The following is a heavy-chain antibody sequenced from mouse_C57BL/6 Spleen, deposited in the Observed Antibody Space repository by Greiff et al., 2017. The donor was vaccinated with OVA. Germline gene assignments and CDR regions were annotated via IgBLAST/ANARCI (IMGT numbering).Heavy chain of an antibody. V-gene: IGHV2-6-1*01. D-gene: IGHD1-1*01. CDR1: GFSLTSYG. J-gene: IGHJ4*01. Sequence: QVQLKESGPGLVAPSQSLSITCTVSGFSLTSYGVHWVRQPPGKGLEWLVVIWSDGSTTYNSALKSRLSISKDNSKSQVFLKMNSLQTYDTAMYYCARHPYYYGSSSPFAMDYWGLGTSGTVSS. CDR3: ARHPYYYGSSSPFAMDY. CDR2: IWSDGST.